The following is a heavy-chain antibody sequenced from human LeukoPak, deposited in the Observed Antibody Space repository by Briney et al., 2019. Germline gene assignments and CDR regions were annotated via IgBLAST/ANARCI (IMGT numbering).Heavy chain of an antibody. CDR1: GGTFSSYA. J-gene: IGHJ6*02. D-gene: IGHD4-17*01. CDR3: ATTVTTIYYGMDV. CDR2: IIPIFGTA. Sequence: GASVKVSCKASGGTFSSYAISWVRQAPGQGPEWMGEIIPIFGTADYAQKFQGRVTITADESTSTAYMELSSLRSEDTAVYYCATTVTTIYYGMDVWGQGTTVTVSS. V-gene: IGHV1-69*13.